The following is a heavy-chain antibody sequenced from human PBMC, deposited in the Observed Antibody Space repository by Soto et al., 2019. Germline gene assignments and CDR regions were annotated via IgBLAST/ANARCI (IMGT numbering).Heavy chain of an antibody. J-gene: IGHJ6*03. D-gene: IGHD1-7*01. Sequence: ASVKVSCKASGYTFTSYAMHWVRQAPGQRLEWMGWINAGNGNTKYSQKFQGRVTITRDTSASTAYMELSSLRSEDTAVYYCARDSKNWNCGCGYYYYYMDVWSRGTTVTVSS. CDR3: ARDSKNWNCGCGYYYYYMDV. CDR1: GYTFTSYA. V-gene: IGHV1-3*01. CDR2: INAGNGNT.